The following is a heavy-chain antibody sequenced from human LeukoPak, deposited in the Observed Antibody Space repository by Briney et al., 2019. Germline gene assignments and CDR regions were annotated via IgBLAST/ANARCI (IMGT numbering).Heavy chain of an antibody. V-gene: IGHV1-2*02. Sequence: ASVKVSCKASGYTFTGYYMHWVRQAPGQGLEWMGGTNPNSGGTNYAQKFQGRVTMTRDTSISTAYMELSRLRSDDTAVYYCARDHGSGSYNKFDYWGQGTLVTVSS. D-gene: IGHD3-10*01. CDR1: GYTFTGYY. CDR3: ARDHGSGSYNKFDY. CDR2: TNPNSGGT. J-gene: IGHJ4*02.